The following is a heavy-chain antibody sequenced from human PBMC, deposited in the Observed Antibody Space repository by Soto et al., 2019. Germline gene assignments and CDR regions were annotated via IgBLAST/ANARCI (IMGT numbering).Heavy chain of an antibody. CDR3: AIIVVVPAAPNDAFDI. CDR2: ISAYNGNT. D-gene: IGHD2-2*01. Sequence: GASVKVSCKASGYTFTNYGISWVRQAPGQGLEWMGWISAYNGNTNYAQKLQGRVTMTTDTSTSTAYMELRSLRSDDTAVYYCAIIVVVPAAPNDAFDIWGQGTMVTVSS. V-gene: IGHV1-18*01. CDR1: GYTFTNYG. J-gene: IGHJ3*02.